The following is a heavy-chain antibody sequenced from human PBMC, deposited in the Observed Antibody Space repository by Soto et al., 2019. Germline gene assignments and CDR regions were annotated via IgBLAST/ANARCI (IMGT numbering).Heavy chain of an antibody. V-gene: IGHV1-18*01. J-gene: IGHJ5*02. D-gene: IGHD4-17*01. CDR3: ARDSYGDYAFDP. CDR2: ISAYNGNT. CDR1: GYTFTSYG. Sequence: ASVKVSCKASGYTFTSYGISWVRQAPGQGLEWMGWISAYNGNTNYAQKLQGRVTMTTDTSTSTAYMELRSLRSADTAVYSFARDSYGDYAFDPWGQGTLVTVSS.